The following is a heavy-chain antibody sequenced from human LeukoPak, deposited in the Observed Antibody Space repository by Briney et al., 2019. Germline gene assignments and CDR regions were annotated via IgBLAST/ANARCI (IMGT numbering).Heavy chain of an antibody. CDR3: AREAYCISTSCYETDAFDI. CDR2: IRNKAKSHTT. D-gene: IGHD2-2*01. V-gene: IGHV3-72*01. Sequence: GGSLRLSCAGSGFTFSDHFMDWVRQAPGKGPEWLGHIRNKAKSHTTEYAASVKGRFTISRDDSKNSVYLQMNSLKTEDTAVYYCAREAYCISTSCYETDAFDIWGQGAMVTVSS. CDR1: GFTFSDHF. J-gene: IGHJ3*02.